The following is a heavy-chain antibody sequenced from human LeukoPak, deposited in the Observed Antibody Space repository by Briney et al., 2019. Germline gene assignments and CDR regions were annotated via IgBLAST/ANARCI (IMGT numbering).Heavy chain of an antibody. D-gene: IGHD3-22*01. CDR2: ISSSSSHI. Sequence: EPGGSLRLSCAASGFTFSTYSMNWVRQAPGKGLEWVSSISSSSSHIYYADSVKGRFTISRDNAKNSLYLQMNSLRAEDTAVYYCARDGVWLLYFDYWGQGALVTVSS. CDR3: ARDGVWLLYFDY. J-gene: IGHJ4*02. CDR1: GFTFSTYS. V-gene: IGHV3-21*01.